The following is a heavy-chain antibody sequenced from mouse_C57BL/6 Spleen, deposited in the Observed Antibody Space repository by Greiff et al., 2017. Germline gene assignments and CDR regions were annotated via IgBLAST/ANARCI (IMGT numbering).Heavy chain of an antibody. V-gene: IGHV1-4*01. J-gene: IGHJ2*01. D-gene: IGHD4-1*01. Sequence: QVQLQQSGAELARPGASVKMSCKASGYTFTTYTMHWIKQKPGQGLEWIGYINPSSGYTKYNQKFKDKATLTADKSASTAYMQLSSLTSEDSAVYYCARSLTGTWAYWGQGTTLTVSS. CDR1: GYTFTTYT. CDR3: ARSLTGTWAY. CDR2: INPSSGYT.